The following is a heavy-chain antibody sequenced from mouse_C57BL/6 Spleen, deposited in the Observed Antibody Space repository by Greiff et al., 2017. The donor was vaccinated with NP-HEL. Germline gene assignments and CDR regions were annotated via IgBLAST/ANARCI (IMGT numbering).Heavy chain of an antibody. CDR1: GYAFSSYW. J-gene: IGHJ4*01. V-gene: IGHV1-80*01. CDR3: ARRGPDYAMDY. CDR2: IYPGDGDT. Sequence: QVQLQQSGAELVKPGASVKISCKASGYAFSSYWMNWVKQRPGKGLEWIGQIYPGDGDTNYNGKFKGKATLTADKSSSTAYMQLSSLTSEDSAVYFCARRGPDYAMDYWGQGTSVTVSS.